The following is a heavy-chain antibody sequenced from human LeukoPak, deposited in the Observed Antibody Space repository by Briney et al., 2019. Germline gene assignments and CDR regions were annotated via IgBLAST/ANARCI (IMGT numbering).Heavy chain of an antibody. CDR2: IYYSGST. V-gene: IGHV4-59*12. CDR1: GGSISSYY. Sequence: SETLSLTCTVSGGSISSYYWSWIRQPPGKGLEWIGYIYYSGSTNYNPSLKSRVTISVDTSKNQFSLKLSSVTAADTAVYYCARGRYSSGWYVGKRPKTFDYWGQGTLVTVSS. D-gene: IGHD6-19*01. J-gene: IGHJ4*02. CDR3: ARGRYSSGWYVGKRPKTFDY.